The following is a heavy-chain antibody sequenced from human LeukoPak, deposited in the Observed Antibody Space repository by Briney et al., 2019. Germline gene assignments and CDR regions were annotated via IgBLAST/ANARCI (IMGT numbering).Heavy chain of an antibody. D-gene: IGHD5-18*01. Sequence: ASVKVSCKASGYTFTGYGISWVRQAPGQGLEWMGWISSYNGNTNYAQKFQGRVTMATDTSTSTAYMELRSLRSDDTAVYYCARESDASMVFDYWGQGTLVTVSS. CDR1: GYTFTGYG. J-gene: IGHJ4*02. CDR3: ARESDASMVFDY. V-gene: IGHV1-18*01. CDR2: ISSYNGNT.